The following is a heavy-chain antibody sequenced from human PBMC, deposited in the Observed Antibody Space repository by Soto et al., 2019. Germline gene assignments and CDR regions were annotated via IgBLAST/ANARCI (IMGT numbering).Heavy chain of an antibody. Sequence: GESLKISCKGSGYSFTSYWIGWVRQMPGKGPEWMGVIYPGDSDTRYSPSFQGQVTISADKSISTAYLQWSSLKASDTAMYYCARLYRDCISTSCYDRSDYWGQGTLVTVSS. CDR1: GYSFTSYW. D-gene: IGHD2-2*01. CDR2: IYPGDSDT. J-gene: IGHJ4*02. V-gene: IGHV5-51*01. CDR3: ARLYRDCISTSCYDRSDY.